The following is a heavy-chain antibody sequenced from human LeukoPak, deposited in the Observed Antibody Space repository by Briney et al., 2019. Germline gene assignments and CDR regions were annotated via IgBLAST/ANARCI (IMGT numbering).Heavy chain of an antibody. V-gene: IGHV3-48*04. D-gene: IGHD3-22*01. CDR3: ARHVVAVGFDY. J-gene: IGHJ4*02. CDR1: GFTFSSYG. CDR2: ISSSGSTI. Sequence: PGGSLRLSCAASGFTFSSYGMHWVRQAPGKGLEWVSYISSSGSTIYYADSVKGRFTISRDNAKNSLYLQMNSLRAEDTAVYYCARHVVAVGFDYWGQGTLVTVSS.